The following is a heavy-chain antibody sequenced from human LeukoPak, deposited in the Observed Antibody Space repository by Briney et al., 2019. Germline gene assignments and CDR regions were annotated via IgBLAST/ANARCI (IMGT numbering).Heavy chain of an antibody. Sequence: GASVKVSCEASGYTFTGYYMHWVRQAPGQGLEWMGWINPNSGGTNYAQKFQGRVTMTRDTSISTAYMELSRLRSDDTDVYYCARDLRWELLGFDYWGQGTLVTVSS. CDR3: ARDLRWELLGFDY. CDR1: GYTFTGYY. CDR2: INPNSGGT. D-gene: IGHD1-26*01. V-gene: IGHV1-2*02. J-gene: IGHJ4*02.